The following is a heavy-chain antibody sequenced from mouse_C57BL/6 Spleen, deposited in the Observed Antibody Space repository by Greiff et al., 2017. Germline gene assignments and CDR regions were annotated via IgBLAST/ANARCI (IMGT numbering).Heavy chain of an antibody. CDR3: AREGYGNPLDH. Sequence: QVQLQQSGPELVKPGASVKLCCKTSGYTCTSYDINWVKQRRGRGLEWIGWIYPRDGSTKYNEKFKGKATLTVDTSSSTAYMERHSLTSEDSAVYFCAREGYGNPLDHWGQGTTPTVSS. CDR2: IYPRDGST. D-gene: IGHD2-1*01. V-gene: IGHV1-85*01. J-gene: IGHJ2*01. CDR1: GYTCTSYD.